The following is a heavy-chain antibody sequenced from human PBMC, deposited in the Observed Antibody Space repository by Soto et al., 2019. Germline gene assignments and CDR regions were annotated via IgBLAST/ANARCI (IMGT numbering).Heavy chain of an antibody. D-gene: IGHD3-22*01. V-gene: IGHV1-18*01. CDR1: GYTFITYG. Sequence: QVQLVQSGAEVKKPGASVKVSCQASGYTFITYGVSWVRQAPGQGLDWLGWISTYNGNTRYAERLQGRVNMTTDTTTNTAYMELRSLRSDDTAVYYCARGPTDYYDNSANYFLDYWGQGTLVTVSS. J-gene: IGHJ4*02. CDR2: ISTYNGNT. CDR3: ARGPTDYYDNSANYFLDY.